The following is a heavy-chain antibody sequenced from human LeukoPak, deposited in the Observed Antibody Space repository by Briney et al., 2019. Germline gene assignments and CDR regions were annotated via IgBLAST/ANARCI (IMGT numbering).Heavy chain of an antibody. CDR3: ARDGAHCGGDCLDY. V-gene: IGHV4-59*01. CDR2: IYHSGNT. D-gene: IGHD2-21*02. J-gene: IGHJ4*02. CDR1: GASISSNW. Sequence: SETLSLTCTVSGASISSNWWSWIRQHPGKGLEWIGYIYHSGNTNYNPSLNSRVIISLDTSKNQLSLKLSSVTAADTAVYYCARDGAHCGGDCLDYWGQGALVTVSS.